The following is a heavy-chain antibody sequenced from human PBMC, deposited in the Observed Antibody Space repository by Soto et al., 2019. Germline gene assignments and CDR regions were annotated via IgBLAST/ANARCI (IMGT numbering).Heavy chain of an antibody. J-gene: IGHJ4*02. Sequence: SETLSLTCTVSGGSISSYYWSWIRQPPGKGLEWIGYIYYSGSTNYNPSLKSRVTISVDTSKNQFSLKLSSVTAADTAVYYCATGRGSRFDYWGQGTLLTVSS. CDR2: IYYSGST. D-gene: IGHD1-26*01. CDR3: ATGRGSRFDY. CDR1: GGSISSYY. V-gene: IGHV4-59*01.